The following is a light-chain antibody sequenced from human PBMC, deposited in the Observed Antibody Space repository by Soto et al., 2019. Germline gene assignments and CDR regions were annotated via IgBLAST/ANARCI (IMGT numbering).Light chain of an antibody. J-gene: IGKJ4*01. V-gene: IGKV3-20*01. CDR3: QQYGSSPGT. CDR2: NAF. CDR1: QSVSSSY. Sequence: EIVLTQSPGTLSLSPVERATLSCRASQSVSSSYLAWYQQKPGQAPRLLIYNAFNRATGIPDRFSGSGSGTDFTLTISRLEPEDFAVYYCQQYGSSPGTFGGGTKVDNK.